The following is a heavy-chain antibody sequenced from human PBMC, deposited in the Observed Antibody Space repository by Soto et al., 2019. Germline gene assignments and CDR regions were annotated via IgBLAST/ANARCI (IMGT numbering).Heavy chain of an antibody. CDR3: AGHSSGVPGYYYGMDV. CDR2: IIPIFDTA. CDR1: GGTFSSYA. J-gene: IGHJ6*02. D-gene: IGHD3-22*01. Sequence: QVQLVQSGAEVKKPGSSVKVSCKASGGTFSSYAISWVRQAPGQGLEWMGGIIPIFDTADYAQKCQGRVTIPADESTNTAYMELSSLRSEDTAVYYCAGHSSGVPGYYYGMDVWGQGTTVTVSS. V-gene: IGHV1-69*12.